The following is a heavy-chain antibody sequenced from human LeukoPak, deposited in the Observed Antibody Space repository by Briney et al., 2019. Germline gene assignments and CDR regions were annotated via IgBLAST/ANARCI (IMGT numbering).Heavy chain of an antibody. CDR1: GGSISSGYYY. D-gene: IGHD6-13*01. J-gene: IGHJ4*02. V-gene: IGHV4-31*03. Sequence: SETLSLTCTVSGGSISSGYYYWNWIRQHPGKGLEWIGFIHYSGSTYYNPSLRSRVTISIDTSKNQFSLNLSSVTAADTAVYYCAGDGIAATGSPFDYWGQGALVTVSS. CDR3: AGDGIAATGSPFDY. CDR2: IHYSGST.